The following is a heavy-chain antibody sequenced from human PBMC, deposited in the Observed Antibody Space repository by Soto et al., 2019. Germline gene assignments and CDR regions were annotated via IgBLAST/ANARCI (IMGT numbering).Heavy chain of an antibody. V-gene: IGHV4-39*01. CDR3: ARQRVIPGTPTNWFDP. CDR1: GGSVSSRSYF. D-gene: IGHD2-15*01. J-gene: IGHJ5*02. CDR2: IYYNGST. Sequence: SSETLSLTCTVSGGSVSSRSYFWGWIRQPPGKGLEWIGTIYYNGSTYYNPSLKSRVTLSVDTSKNQFSLKLTSVTASDTALYYCARQRVIPGTPTNWFDPWGQGTLVTV.